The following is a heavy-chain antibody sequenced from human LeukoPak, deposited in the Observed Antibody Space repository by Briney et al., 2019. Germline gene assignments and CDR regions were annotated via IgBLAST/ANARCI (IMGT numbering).Heavy chain of an antibody. D-gene: IGHD2-2*01. CDR3: ASFLGYCSSVRCYGAFDI. Sequence: TGGSLRLSCAASGFTFDDYGMSWVRQAPGKGLEWVSGINWNGGSTGYADSVKGRFTISRDNAKNSLYLQMNSLSAEDTALYYCASFLGYCSSVRCYGAFDIWGQGTTVTVSS. CDR2: INWNGGST. CDR1: GFTFDDYG. J-gene: IGHJ3*02. V-gene: IGHV3-20*04.